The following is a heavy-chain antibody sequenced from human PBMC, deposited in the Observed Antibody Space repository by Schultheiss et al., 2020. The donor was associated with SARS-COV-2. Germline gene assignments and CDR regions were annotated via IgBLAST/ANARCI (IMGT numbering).Heavy chain of an antibody. CDR3: AREGYYFYGMDV. CDR1: EFTLSDHY. Sequence: GESLKISCVASEFTLSDHYMSWIRQAPGKGLEWISYISGSSTYTNYADSVKGRFTISRDNAKNSVFLQIDSLTAEDTAVYYCAREGYYFYGMDVWGQGTTVTVSS. CDR2: ISGSSTYT. V-gene: IGHV3-11*06. J-gene: IGHJ6*02.